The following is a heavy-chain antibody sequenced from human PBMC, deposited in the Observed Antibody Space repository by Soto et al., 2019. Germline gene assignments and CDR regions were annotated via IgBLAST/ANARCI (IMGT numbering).Heavy chain of an antibody. Sequence: ASVKVSCKASGYTFTSYDINWVRQATGQGLEWMGWMNPNSGNTGYAQKFQGRVTMTRNTSISTAYMELSSLRSEDTAVHYCARGGAAAGTFDYWGQGTLVTVSS. CDR1: GYTFTSYD. D-gene: IGHD6-13*01. CDR3: ARGGAAAGTFDY. J-gene: IGHJ4*02. CDR2: MNPNSGNT. V-gene: IGHV1-8*01.